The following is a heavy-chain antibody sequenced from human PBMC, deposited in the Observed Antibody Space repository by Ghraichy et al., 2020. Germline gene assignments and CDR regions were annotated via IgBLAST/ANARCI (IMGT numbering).Heavy chain of an antibody. Sequence: GGSLRLSCAASGFTFSTYDMHWVRQPTGKGLEWVSAIGTIGDTYYVDSVKGRFTISRENAKNSLYLQMNSLRAGDTAVYYCAREGKLGARGTYVDAFDIWGQVTMVTVSS. CDR2: IGTIGDT. CDR3: AREGKLGARGTYVDAFDI. CDR1: GFTFSTYD. D-gene: IGHD1-26*01. V-gene: IGHV3-13*01. J-gene: IGHJ3*02.